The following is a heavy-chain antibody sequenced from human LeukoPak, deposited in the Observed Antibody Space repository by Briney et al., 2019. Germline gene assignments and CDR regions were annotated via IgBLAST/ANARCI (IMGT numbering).Heavy chain of an antibody. CDR3: ARDADSSSWYRGYFYY. J-gene: IGHJ4*02. CDR1: GFTFSSYA. Sequence: GGSLRLSCAASGFTFSSYAMHWVRQAPGKGLEWVAVISYDGSNKYYADSVKGRFTISRDNSKNTLYLQMNSLRSEDTAVYYCARDADSSSWYRGYFYYWGQGTLVTVSS. CDR2: ISYDGSNK. V-gene: IGHV3-30*04. D-gene: IGHD6-13*01.